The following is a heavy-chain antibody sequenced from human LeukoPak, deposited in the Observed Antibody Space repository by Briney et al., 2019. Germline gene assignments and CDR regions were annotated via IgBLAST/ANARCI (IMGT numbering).Heavy chain of an antibody. Sequence: SETLSLTCTVSGGSINSYHWSWVRQPPGKGLECIGYIYYSGTTNYNPSLKSRVTISLDTSKKQLSLKLSSVTAADTAVYYCAKDKGSYAFDYWGQGTLVTVSS. D-gene: IGHD1-26*01. CDR1: GGSINSYH. CDR3: AKDKGSYAFDY. CDR2: IYYSGTT. V-gene: IGHV4-59*01. J-gene: IGHJ4*02.